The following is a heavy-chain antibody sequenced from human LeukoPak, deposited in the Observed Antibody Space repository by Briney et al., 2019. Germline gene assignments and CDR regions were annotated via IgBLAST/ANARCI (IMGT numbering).Heavy chain of an antibody. CDR2: ISSSSSYI. J-gene: IGHJ4*02. D-gene: IGHD3-22*01. Sequence: GGSLRLSCAASGFTFSSYSMNWVRQAPGKGLEWVSSISSSSSYIYYADSVKGRFTISRDNAKNSLYLQMNSLRAEDTAVYYCARGWYYYDSSGHKHYSDYWGQGTLVTVSS. CDR1: GFTFSSYS. CDR3: ARGWYYYDSSGHKHYSDY. V-gene: IGHV3-21*01.